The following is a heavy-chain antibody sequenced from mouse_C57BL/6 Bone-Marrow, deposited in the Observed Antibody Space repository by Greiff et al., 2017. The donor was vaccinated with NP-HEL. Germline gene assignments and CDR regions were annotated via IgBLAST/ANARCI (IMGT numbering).Heavy chain of an antibody. D-gene: IGHD4-1*01. Sequence: LVESGAELVRPGASVKLSCTASGFNIKDDYMHWVQQRPEQGLEWIGWIDPENGDTEYASKFQGKATITADTSSITAYLQLSSLTSEDTAVYYCTRDWAWFAYWGQGTLVTVSA. V-gene: IGHV14-4*01. CDR1: GFNIKDDY. CDR2: IDPENGDT. J-gene: IGHJ3*01. CDR3: TRDWAWFAY.